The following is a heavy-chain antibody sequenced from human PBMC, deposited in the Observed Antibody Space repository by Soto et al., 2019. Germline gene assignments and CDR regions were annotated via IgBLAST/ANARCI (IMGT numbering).Heavy chain of an antibody. CDR3: ARERGRGDGYNPGYYFDY. CDR1: GFTFSSYS. D-gene: IGHD3-10*01. V-gene: IGHV3-21*01. J-gene: IGHJ4*02. CDR2: ISSSSRYI. Sequence: EVQLVESGGGLVKPGGSLRLSCAASGFTFSSYSMNWVRQAPGKGLEWVSSISSSSRYIYYADSVKGRFTISRDNAKNSLYLQMNSLRAEDTAVYYCARERGRGDGYNPGYYFDYWGQGTLVTVSS.